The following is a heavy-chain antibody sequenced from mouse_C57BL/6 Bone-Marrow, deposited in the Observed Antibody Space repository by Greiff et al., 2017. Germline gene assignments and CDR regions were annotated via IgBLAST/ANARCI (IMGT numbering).Heavy chain of an antibody. CDR2: IDPSDSYT. Sequence: VKLQQPGAELVMPGASVKLSCKASGYTFTSYWMHWVKQRPGQGLEWIGEIDPSDSYTNYNQKFKGKSTLTVDKSSSTAYMQLSSLTSEDSAVYYCARSANFYWYFDVWGTGTTVTVSS. CDR3: ARSANFYWYFDV. V-gene: IGHV1-69*01. J-gene: IGHJ1*03. D-gene: IGHD1-2*01. CDR1: GYTFTSYW.